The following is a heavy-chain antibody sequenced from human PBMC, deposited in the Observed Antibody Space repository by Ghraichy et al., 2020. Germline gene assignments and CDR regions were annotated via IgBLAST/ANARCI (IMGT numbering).Heavy chain of an antibody. D-gene: IGHD6-19*01. Sequence: ASVKVSCKASGYTFTNYGVSWVRQAPGQGLEWMGWISGYNGNTDNAQKFQGRVTMTIDTSTNTAYMELRSLRFDDTAVYYCARGQGSGLYEPFDIWGQGTMVPVSS. CDR1: GYTFTNYG. J-gene: IGHJ3*02. V-gene: IGHV1-18*01. CDR2: ISGYNGNT. CDR3: ARGQGSGLYEPFDI.